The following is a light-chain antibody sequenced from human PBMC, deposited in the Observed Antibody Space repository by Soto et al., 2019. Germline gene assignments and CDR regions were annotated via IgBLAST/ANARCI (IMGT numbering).Light chain of an antibody. CDR3: QQYNSYRRT. CDR1: QSISSW. CDR2: DAS. V-gene: IGKV1-5*01. J-gene: IGKJ1*01. Sequence: DIKMYQSPSTLSASIGDRVTITCRSSQSISSWLAWYQQKPGKAPKLLIYDASSLESGVPSRFSGSGSGTEFTLAISSLQPDDFATYYCQQYNSYRRTFGQGTKVDNK.